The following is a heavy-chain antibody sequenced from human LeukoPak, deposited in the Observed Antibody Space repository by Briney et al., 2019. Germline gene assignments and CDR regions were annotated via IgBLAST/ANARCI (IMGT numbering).Heavy chain of an antibody. CDR2: INAGNGNT. CDR3: ARLGPNYYYYYGMDV. D-gene: IGHD1-26*01. V-gene: IGHV1-3*01. CDR1: GYTFTSYA. J-gene: IGHJ6*02. Sequence: ASVKVSCKASGYTFTSYAMHWVRQAPGQRLEWMGWINAGNGNTKYSQKFQGRVTITRDTSASTAYMELSSLRSEDTAVYYCARLGPNYYYYYGMDVWGQGTTVTVSS.